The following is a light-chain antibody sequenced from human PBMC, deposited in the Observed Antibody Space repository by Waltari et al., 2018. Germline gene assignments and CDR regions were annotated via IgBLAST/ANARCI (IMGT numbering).Light chain of an antibody. CDR3: HQYYSTPKT. CDR1: QSILYSSHNKHY. J-gene: IGKJ1*01. Sequence: DIVMTQSPDSLAVSLGERATINCKSSQSILYSSHNKHYLAWYQQKPGQPPKLLIYWASTLESGVPDRFNGSGSGTDFALTISSLQAEDVAVYYCHQYYSTPKTFGQGTKVEIK. V-gene: IGKV4-1*01. CDR2: WAS.